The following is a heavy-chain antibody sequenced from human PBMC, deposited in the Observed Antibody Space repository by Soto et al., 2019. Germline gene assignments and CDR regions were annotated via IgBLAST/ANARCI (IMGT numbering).Heavy chain of an antibody. CDR1: GYTFTSYA. Sequence: VKVSCKASGYTFTSYAMHWVRQAPGQRLEWMGWINAGNGNTKYSQKFQGRVTITRDTSASTAYMELSSLRSEDTAVYYCARDRDSRPFQFDYWGQGTLVTVSS. D-gene: IGHD3-22*01. V-gene: IGHV1-3*01. CDR2: INAGNGNT. CDR3: ARDRDSRPFQFDY. J-gene: IGHJ4*02.